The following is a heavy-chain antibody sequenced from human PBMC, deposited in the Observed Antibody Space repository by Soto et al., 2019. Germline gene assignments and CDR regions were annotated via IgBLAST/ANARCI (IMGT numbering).Heavy chain of an antibody. V-gene: IGHV4-31*03. D-gene: IGHD3-3*01. J-gene: IGHJ6*03. Sequence: SETLSLTCTVSGGSISSGGYYWSWIRQHPGKGLEWIGYIYYSGSTYYNPSLKSRVTISVDTSKNQFSLKLSSVTAADTAVYYCARERFLEWPNYYYYMDVWGKGTTVTVSS. CDR3: ARERFLEWPNYYYYMDV. CDR2: IYYSGST. CDR1: GGSISSGGYY.